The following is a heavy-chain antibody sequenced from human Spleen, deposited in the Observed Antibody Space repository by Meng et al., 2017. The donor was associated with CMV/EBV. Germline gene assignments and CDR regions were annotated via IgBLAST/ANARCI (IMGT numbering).Heavy chain of an antibody. CDR3: ARLEEAAAGEEFDY. CDR1: GYTFTAHY. Sequence: ASVKVSCKASGYTFTAHYFHWVRQAPGQGLEWMGWIHPHRGDTNYAQQFQGRVTMTRDTSISTAYMELSRLRSDDTAVYYCARLEEAAAGEEFDYWGQGTLVTVSS. J-gene: IGHJ4*02. CDR2: IHPHRGDT. D-gene: IGHD6-13*01. V-gene: IGHV1-2*02.